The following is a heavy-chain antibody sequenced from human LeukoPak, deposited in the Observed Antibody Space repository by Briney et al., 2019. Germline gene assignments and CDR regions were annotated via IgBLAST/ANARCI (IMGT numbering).Heavy chain of an antibody. D-gene: IGHD3-3*01. V-gene: IGHV4-59*08. CDR3: ARHLYDFWSGYQIHYYYYGMDV. Sequence: SETLSVTCTVSGGSISSYYWSWIRQPPGNGLEWIGYIYYSGSTNYNPSLKSRVTISVDTSKNQFSLKLSSVTAADTAVYYCARHLYDFWSGYQIHYYYYGMDVWGQGTTVTVSS. CDR1: GGSISSYY. CDR2: IYYSGST. J-gene: IGHJ6*02.